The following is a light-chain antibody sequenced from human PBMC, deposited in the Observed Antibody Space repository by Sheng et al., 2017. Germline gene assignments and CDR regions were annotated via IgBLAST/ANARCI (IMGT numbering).Light chain of an antibody. CDR2: GHS. CDR1: ISNIGSNYD. CDR3: QSYDSDLSGVL. V-gene: IGLV1-40*01. Sequence: QPVLTQPPSVSGAPGQSVTISCTGSISNIGSNYDVQWYQHLPGTAPKLLIYGHSNRPSGVPDRFSGSRSGTSASLAITGLQAEDEADYYCQSYDSDLSGVLFGGGTKLTVV. J-gene: IGLJ2*01.